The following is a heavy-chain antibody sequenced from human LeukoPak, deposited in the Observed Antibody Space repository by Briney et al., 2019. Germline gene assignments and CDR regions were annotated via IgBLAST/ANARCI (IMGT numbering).Heavy chain of an antibody. Sequence: SETLSLTCSVSGGSISGDGYHWGWIRRPPGKGLEWIGSIHYSGSTCYKTSLKSRVTIDVDTSKNQFSLKLSSVTAADTAVYYCAKTSHSGYMVRGVLYYGMDVWGQGTTVTVSS. CDR1: GGSISGDGYH. V-gene: IGHV4-39*01. CDR3: AKTSHSGYMVRGVLYYGMDV. J-gene: IGHJ6*02. D-gene: IGHD3-10*01. CDR2: IHYSGST.